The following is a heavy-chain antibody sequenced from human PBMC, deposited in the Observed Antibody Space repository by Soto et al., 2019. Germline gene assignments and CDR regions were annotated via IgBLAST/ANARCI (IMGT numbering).Heavy chain of an antibody. CDR2: ISAYNGNT. V-gene: IGHV1-18*01. J-gene: IGHJ6*02. CDR1: GYTFTSYG. Sequence: ASVKVSCKASGYTFTSYGISWVRQAPGQGLEWMGWISAYNGNTNYAQKLQGRVTMTTDTSTSTAYMELRSLRSDDTAVYYCARGLPPEKYYDILTGYYYYYGMDVWGQGTTVTVSS. CDR3: ARGLPPEKYYDILTGYYYYYGMDV. D-gene: IGHD3-9*01.